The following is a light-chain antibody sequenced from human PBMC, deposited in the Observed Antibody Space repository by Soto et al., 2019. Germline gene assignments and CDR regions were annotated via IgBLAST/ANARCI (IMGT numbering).Light chain of an antibody. CDR2: DAS. V-gene: IGKV3-15*01. CDR1: QSVSSN. J-gene: IGKJ4*01. Sequence: IVMTQSPATLSVSPGERATLSCRASQSVSSNLAWYQQKVGQAPRLLIYDASTRATGIPARFSGSGSGTEFTLTISSLQSEDLALYYCQQYNHWPLLTFGGGTKVELK. CDR3: QQYNHWPLLT.